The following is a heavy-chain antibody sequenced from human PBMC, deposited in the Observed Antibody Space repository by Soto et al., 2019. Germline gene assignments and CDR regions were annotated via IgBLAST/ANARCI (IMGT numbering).Heavy chain of an antibody. Sequence: EVQLVQSGAEVKKPGESLKISCKGSGFSFISYWIGWVRQMPGKGLEWMGIIYPGDSDTRYSPSFQGQVTIATAKSISTAYLQWSSLKASDTAMYYLARSRVVGGIGALDIWGQGTMVTVSS. J-gene: IGHJ3*02. D-gene: IGHD2-15*01. V-gene: IGHV5-51*03. CDR1: GFSFISYW. CDR2: IYPGDSDT. CDR3: ARSRVVGGIGALDI.